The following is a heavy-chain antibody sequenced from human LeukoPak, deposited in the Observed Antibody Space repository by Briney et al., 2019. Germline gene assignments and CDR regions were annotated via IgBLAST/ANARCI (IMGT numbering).Heavy chain of an antibody. CDR2: IRYDGSNK. J-gene: IGHJ4*02. Sequence: GGSLRLSCAASGFTFSSYGMHWVRQAPGKGLEWVAFIRYDGSNKYYADSVKGRFTISRDNSKNTLYLQMNSLRAEDTAVYYCARETRITMVRGVPWFDYWGQGTLVTVSS. CDR3: ARETRITMVRGVPWFDY. D-gene: IGHD3-10*01. V-gene: IGHV3-30*02. CDR1: GFTFSSYG.